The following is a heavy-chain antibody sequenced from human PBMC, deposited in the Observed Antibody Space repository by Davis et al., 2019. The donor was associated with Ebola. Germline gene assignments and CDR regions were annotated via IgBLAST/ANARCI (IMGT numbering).Heavy chain of an antibody. Sequence: SETLSLTCTVSGGSISSSSYYWGWIRQPPGKGLEWIGSIYYSGSTYYNPSLKSRVTISVDTSKNQFSLKLSSVTAADTAVYYCARGSLYVWFDPWGQGTLVTVSS. D-gene: IGHD3-16*01. V-gene: IGHV4-39*07. J-gene: IGHJ5*02. CDR1: GGSISSSSYY. CDR3: ARGSLYVWFDP. CDR2: IYYSGST.